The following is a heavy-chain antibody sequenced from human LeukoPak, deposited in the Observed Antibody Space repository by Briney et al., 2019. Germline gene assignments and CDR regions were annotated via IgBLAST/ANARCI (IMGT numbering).Heavy chain of an antibody. CDR3: ARSQNYYGSGDY. D-gene: IGHD3-10*01. V-gene: IGHV4-61*01. CDR2: IYYSGSA. J-gene: IGHJ4*02. CDR1: GGSVSNGNYY. Sequence: SETLSLTCAVSGGSVSNGNYYWSWLRQPPGKALEWIGYIYYSGSANYNPSLEGRVTISVDTSKNQFSVKLSSVTAADTAVYYCARSQNYYGSGDYWSQGTLVTVSS.